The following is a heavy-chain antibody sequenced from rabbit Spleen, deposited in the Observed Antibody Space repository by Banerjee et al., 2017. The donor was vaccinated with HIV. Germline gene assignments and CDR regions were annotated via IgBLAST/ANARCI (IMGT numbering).Heavy chain of an antibody. CDR1: GVSFSSSSY. CDR3: ARDIYYDDDWNL. D-gene: IGHD1-1*01. Sequence: QEQLVESGGGLVQPGASLTLTCTASGVSFSSSSYMCWVRQAPGKGLEWIACIDTGSSGFTYFATWAIGRFTCSKPSSTTVTLQMTRLTAADTATYFCARDIYYDDDWNLWGPGTLVTVS. J-gene: IGHJ4*01. CDR2: IDTGSSGFT. V-gene: IGHV1S45*01.